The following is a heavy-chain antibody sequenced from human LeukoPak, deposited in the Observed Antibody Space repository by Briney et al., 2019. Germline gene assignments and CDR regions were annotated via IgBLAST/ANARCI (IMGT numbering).Heavy chain of an antibody. CDR3: AKGKEYYGHIDY. D-gene: IGHD3-10*01. V-gene: IGHV3-9*01. CDR1: GFTFDDYA. CDR2: ISWNSGSI. Sequence: GGSLRLSCAASGFTFDDYAMHWVRQAPGKGLEWVSGISWNSGSIGYADSVKGRFTISRDNAKNSLYLQMNSLRAEDTALYYCAKGKEYYGHIDYWGQGTLVTVSS. J-gene: IGHJ4*02.